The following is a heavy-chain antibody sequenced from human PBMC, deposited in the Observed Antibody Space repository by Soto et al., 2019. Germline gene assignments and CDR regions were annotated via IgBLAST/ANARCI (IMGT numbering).Heavy chain of an antibody. CDR2: INHSGST. V-gene: IGHV4-34*01. CDR3: ARGRATVTTTRRYYYYRMDV. CDR1: GGSFSGYY. J-gene: IGHJ6*02. D-gene: IGHD4-17*01. Sequence: PSETLSLTCAVYGGSFSGYYWSWIRQPPGKGLEWIGEINHSGSTNYNPSLKSRVTISVDTSKNQFSLKLSSVTAADTAVYYCARGRATVTTTRRYYYYRMDVWGPGTSVTVSS.